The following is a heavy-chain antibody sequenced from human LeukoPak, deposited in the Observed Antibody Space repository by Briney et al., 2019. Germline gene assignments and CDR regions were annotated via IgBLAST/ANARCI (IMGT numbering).Heavy chain of an antibody. V-gene: IGHV3-30*06. CDR1: GFTFSSYG. CDR2: ISYDGSNK. D-gene: IGHD1-26*01. Sequence: GGSLRLSCAASGFTFSSYGMHWVRQAPGKGLEWVAVISYDGSNKYYADSVKGRFTISRDNSKNTLYLQMNSLRAEDTAVYYCARDLDEYSGSYLDYWGQGTLVTVSS. CDR3: ARDLDEYSGSYLDY. J-gene: IGHJ4*02.